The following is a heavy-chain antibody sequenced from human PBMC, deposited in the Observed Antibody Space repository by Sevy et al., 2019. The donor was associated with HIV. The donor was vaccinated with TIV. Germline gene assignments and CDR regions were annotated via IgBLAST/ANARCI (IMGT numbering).Heavy chain of an antibody. V-gene: IGHV5-51*01. CDR2: IYPGDSDT. CDR3: ASPIGDASQYCSGGSCYYYYGMDV. D-gene: IGHD2-15*01. Sequence: GESLKISCKGSGYSFTSYWIGWVRQMPGKGLEWMGIIYPGDSDTRYSPSFQGQVTMSAYKSISTAYLQWSSLKASDTAMYYWASPIGDASQYCSGGSCYYYYGMDVWGQGTTVTVSS. J-gene: IGHJ6*02. CDR1: GYSFTSYW.